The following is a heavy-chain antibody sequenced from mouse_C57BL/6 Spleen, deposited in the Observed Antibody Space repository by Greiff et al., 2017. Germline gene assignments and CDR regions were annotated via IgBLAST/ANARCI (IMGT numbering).Heavy chain of an antibody. CDR1: GFSLTSYG. CDR3: AKNDYDYPAWFAY. V-gene: IGHV2-5*01. D-gene: IGHD2-4*01. Sequence: VQLQQSGPGLVQPSQSLSITCTVSGFSLTSYGVHWVRQSPGKGLELLGVIWRGGSTDYNAAFMSRLSITKDNSKSQVFFKMNSLQADDTAIYYCAKNDYDYPAWFAYWGQGTLVTVSA. CDR2: IWRGGST. J-gene: IGHJ3*01.